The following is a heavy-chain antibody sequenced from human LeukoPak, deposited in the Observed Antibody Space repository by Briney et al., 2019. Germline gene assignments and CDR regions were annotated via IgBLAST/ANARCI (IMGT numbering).Heavy chain of an antibody. V-gene: IGHV3-30*03. J-gene: IGHJ4*03. Sequence: QAGGSLRLSCAASGFIFSDYGVHWVRQVPGKGLEGVALISYDANKQYYADSVKGRFTISRDDSKKMVFLQMNSLRVEDTAVYHCARVDIVEGNFDFWGQGTTVTVSS. D-gene: IGHD2-2*03. CDR1: GFIFSDYG. CDR2: ISYDANKQ. CDR3: ARVDIVEGNFDF.